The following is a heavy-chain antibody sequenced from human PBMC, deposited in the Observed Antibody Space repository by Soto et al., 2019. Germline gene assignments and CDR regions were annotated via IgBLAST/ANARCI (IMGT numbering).Heavy chain of an antibody. J-gene: IGHJ4*02. Sequence: QVQLVQSGAEVKKPGSSVKVSCKASGGTFSSYAISWVRQAPGQGREWMGGIIPIFGTANYAQKFQGRGMITADYSKSTAYMELSSLRSEDTAVYYWARDTRQIATQGGDYWGQGTLVTVSS. V-gene: IGHV1-69*01. CDR1: GGTFSSYA. CDR2: IIPIFGTA. CDR3: ARDTRQIATQGGDY. D-gene: IGHD6-6*01.